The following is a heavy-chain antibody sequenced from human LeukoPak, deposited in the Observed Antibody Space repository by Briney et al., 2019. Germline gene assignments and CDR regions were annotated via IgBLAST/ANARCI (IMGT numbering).Heavy chain of an antibody. Sequence: GGSLRLSCAASGFTFSSFEMNWVRQAPGKGLEWISYISGSGSTIYCSDSVKGRFTISRDNAKDSLYLQMNSLRAEDTAVYYCARDGWAPYWGQGTLVTVSS. CDR2: ISGSGSTI. J-gene: IGHJ4*02. CDR3: ARDGWAPY. V-gene: IGHV3-48*03. D-gene: IGHD3-10*01. CDR1: GFTFSSFE.